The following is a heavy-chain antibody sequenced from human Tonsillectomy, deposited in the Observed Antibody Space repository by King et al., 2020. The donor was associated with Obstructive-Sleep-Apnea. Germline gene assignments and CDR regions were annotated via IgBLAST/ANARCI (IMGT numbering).Heavy chain of an antibody. J-gene: IGHJ3*02. D-gene: IGHD1-26*01. V-gene: IGHV3-21*01. Sequence: VQLVESGGGLVKPGGSLRLSCAASGFTFSSYSMNWVRQAPGKGLEWVSSISSSSSYIYYADSVKGRFTISRDNAKNSLYLQMNSQRAEDTAVYYCARVGPTDAFDIWGQGTMVTVSS. CDR3: ARVGPTDAFDI. CDR1: GFTFSSYS. CDR2: ISSSSSYI.